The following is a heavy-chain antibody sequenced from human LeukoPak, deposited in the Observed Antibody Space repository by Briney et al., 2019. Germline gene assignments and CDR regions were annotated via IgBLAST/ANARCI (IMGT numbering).Heavy chain of an antibody. CDR1: GGSISSYY. Sequence: PSETLSLTCTVSGGSISSYYWSWIRQPAGKGLEWIGRIYTSGSTNYNPSLKSRVTMSVDTSKNQFSLKLSSVTAADTAVYYCAREVKLDIVVVVAAPFFYWYFDLWGRGTLVTVSS. CDR3: AREVKLDIVVVVAAPFFYWYFDL. J-gene: IGHJ2*01. CDR2: IYTSGST. V-gene: IGHV4-4*07. D-gene: IGHD2-15*01.